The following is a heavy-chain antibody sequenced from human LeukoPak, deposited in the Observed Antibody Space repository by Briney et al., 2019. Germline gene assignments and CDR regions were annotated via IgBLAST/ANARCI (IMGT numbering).Heavy chain of an antibody. V-gene: IGHV1-2*02. J-gene: IGHJ4*02. Sequence: ASVKVSCKASGYTFTGYYMHWVRQAPGQGLEWMGWINPNSGGTNYAQKFQGRVTMTRDTSISTAYMELSRLRSDDTAVYYCARDRCSTSCYTADYWGQGTLVTVSS. CDR2: INPNSGGT. CDR1: GYTFTGYY. D-gene: IGHD2-2*02. CDR3: ARDRCSTSCYTADY.